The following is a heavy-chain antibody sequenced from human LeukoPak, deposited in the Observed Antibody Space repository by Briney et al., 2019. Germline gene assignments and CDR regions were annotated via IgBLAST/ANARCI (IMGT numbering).Heavy chain of an antibody. CDR1: GYTFTSYG. J-gene: IGHJ5*02. CDR3: AREPPRGYCTNGACLSLPPRFDP. D-gene: IGHD2-8*01. CDR2: ISAYNGNT. V-gene: IGHV1-18*01. Sequence: ASVKVSCKASGYTFTSYGISWVRQAPGQGLEWMGWISAYNGNTNYAQKLQGRVTMTTDTSTSTAYMELRSLRSDDTAVYYCAREPPRGYCTNGACLSLPPRFDPWGQGTLVTVSS.